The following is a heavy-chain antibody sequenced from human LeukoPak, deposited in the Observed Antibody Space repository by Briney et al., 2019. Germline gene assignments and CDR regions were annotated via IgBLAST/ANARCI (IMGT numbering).Heavy chain of an antibody. CDR1: GYRFIDYF. J-gene: IGHJ4*02. D-gene: IGHD4-17*01. CDR2: INPNTGDT. V-gene: IGHV1-2*02. Sequence: ASVKVSCKASGYRFIDYFIHWVRQAPGQGPECMGWINPNTGDTKYVQRFQGRVTMTRDTSISTAYMELSRLRSDDTAVYCCATVTVDYWGQGTLVTVSS. CDR3: ATVTVDY.